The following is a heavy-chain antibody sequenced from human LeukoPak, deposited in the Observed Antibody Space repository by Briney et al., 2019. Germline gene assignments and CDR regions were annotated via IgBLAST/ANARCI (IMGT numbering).Heavy chain of an antibody. V-gene: IGHV4-59*08. J-gene: IGHJ4*02. CDR3: ARLSITLVRGVREGYYFDY. CDR1: GGSISRYY. Sequence: SETLSHTCTVSGGSISRYYWSWIRQPPGKGLEWIGNIYYSGSTNYNPSLKSRVTISVDTSKNQFSLKLSSVTAADTAVYYCARLSITLVRGVREGYYFDYWGQGTLVTVSS. CDR2: IYYSGST. D-gene: IGHD3-10*01.